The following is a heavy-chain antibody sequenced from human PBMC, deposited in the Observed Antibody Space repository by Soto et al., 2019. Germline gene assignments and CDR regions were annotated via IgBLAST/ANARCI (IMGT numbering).Heavy chain of an antibody. J-gene: IGHJ3*02. CDR1: GFTFTNYA. V-gene: IGHV3-23*01. CDR3: AKARGRSRGAFDI. CDR2: LLGGGDGDA. D-gene: IGHD3-10*01. Sequence: GGSLRLSCAASGFTFTNYAMSWVRQAPGKGLEWVSALLGGGDGDAHYADPVKGRFTISRDNSKNTLYLLINSLKAEDTAVYYCAKARGRSRGAFDIWGQGTMVTVSS.